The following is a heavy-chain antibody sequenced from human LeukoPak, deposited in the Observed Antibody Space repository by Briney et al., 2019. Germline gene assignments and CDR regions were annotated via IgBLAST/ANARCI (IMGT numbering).Heavy chain of an antibody. V-gene: IGHV4-59*01. CDR3: ARGLGATVGWFDP. D-gene: IGHD1-26*01. CDR2: IYYSGST. CDR1: GGSISSYY. Sequence: SETLSRTCTVSGGSISSYYWSWIRQPPGKGLEWIGYIYYSGSTNYNPSLKSRVTISVDTSKNQFSLKLSSVTAADTAVYYCARGLGATVGWFDPWGQGTLVTVSS. J-gene: IGHJ5*02.